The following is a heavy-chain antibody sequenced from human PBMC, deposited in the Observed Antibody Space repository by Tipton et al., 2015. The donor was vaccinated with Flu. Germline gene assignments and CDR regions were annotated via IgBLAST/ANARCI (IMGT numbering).Heavy chain of an antibody. J-gene: IGHJ4*02. CDR3: FPSRAVSSWSDY. CDR2: INHSGST. D-gene: IGHD6-13*01. V-gene: IGHV4-34*01. CDR1: GGSFSDYY. Sequence: TLSLTCAVYGGSFSDYYWSWIRQPPGKGLEWIGEINHSGSTNYNPSLKSRVTISVDTSKNQSSLKLSPVTAAGTAVYFLFPSRAVSSWSDYWGQGTLVTVSS.